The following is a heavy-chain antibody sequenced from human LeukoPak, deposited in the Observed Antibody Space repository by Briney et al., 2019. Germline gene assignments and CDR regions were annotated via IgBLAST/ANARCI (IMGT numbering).Heavy chain of an antibody. Sequence: SETPSLTCTVSGGSVSSGSYYWSWIRQPPGKGLEWIGYIYYSGSTNYNPSLKSRVTISVDTSKNQFSLKLSSVTAADTAVYYCARGSFSTYYDILTGYYKTPYYFDYWGQGTLVTVSS. CDR1: GGSVSSGSYY. V-gene: IGHV4-61*01. J-gene: IGHJ4*02. CDR3: ARGSFSTYYDILTGYYKTPYYFDY. D-gene: IGHD3-9*01. CDR2: IYYSGST.